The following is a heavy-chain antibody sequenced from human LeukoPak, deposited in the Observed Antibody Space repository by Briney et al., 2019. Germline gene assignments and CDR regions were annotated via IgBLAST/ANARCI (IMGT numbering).Heavy chain of an antibody. CDR2: ISSSGSTI. V-gene: IGHV3-11*04. CDR3: AREGSGSYYNVAYYYGMDV. D-gene: IGHD3-10*01. CDR1: GFNFSDYY. Sequence: PGGSLRLSCAASGFNFSDYYMSWIRQAPGKGLEWVSYISSSGSTIYYADSVKGRFTISRDNAKNSLYLQMNSLRAEDTAVYYCAREGSGSYYNVAYYYGMDVWGQGTTVTVSS. J-gene: IGHJ6*02.